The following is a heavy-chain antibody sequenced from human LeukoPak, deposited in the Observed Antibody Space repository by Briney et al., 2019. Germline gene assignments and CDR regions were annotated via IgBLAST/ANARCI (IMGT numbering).Heavy chain of an antibody. CDR2: ISSSSSTK. CDR1: GFTFSSYS. J-gene: IGHJ5*02. Sequence: PGGYLRLSCAASGFTFSSYSMNWVRQAPGKGLEWSSYISSSSSTKYYADSVQGRFSISRDNAQNSLSLQMNSLRAEDTAVYYCAKESTVTPGSVNWFDPWGQGTLVTVSS. D-gene: IGHD4-17*01. V-gene: IGHV3-48*04. CDR3: AKESTVTPGSVNWFDP.